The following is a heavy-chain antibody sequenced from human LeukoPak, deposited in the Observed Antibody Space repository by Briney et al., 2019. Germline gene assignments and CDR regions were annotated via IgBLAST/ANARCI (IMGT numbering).Heavy chain of an antibody. J-gene: IGHJ2*01. CDR1: GFTVSSNY. V-gene: IGHV3-53*01. D-gene: IGHD6-19*01. Sequence: PGGSLRLSCAASGFTVSSNYMSWVRQAPGKGLEWVSIIYSGVSTYYADSVKGRFTISRDNSKNTLYLQMNSLRAEDTAVYYCARYGSGWYFDLWGRGTLVTVSS. CDR3: ARYGSGWYFDL. CDR2: IYSGVST.